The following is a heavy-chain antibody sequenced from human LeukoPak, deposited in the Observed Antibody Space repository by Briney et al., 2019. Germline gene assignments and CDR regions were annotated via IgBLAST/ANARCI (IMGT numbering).Heavy chain of an antibody. D-gene: IGHD6-13*01. Sequence: GESLKISCRGSGYSFPTYWIGWVRPMPGKGLEWMGIIYPADSDTRYSPSFQGQVTISADRSISTAYLQWSSLKASDTAMYYCATRAGTLVDFDYWGQGTLVTVSS. CDR3: ATRAGTLVDFDY. CDR2: IYPADSDT. V-gene: IGHV5-51*01. J-gene: IGHJ4*02. CDR1: GYSFPTYW.